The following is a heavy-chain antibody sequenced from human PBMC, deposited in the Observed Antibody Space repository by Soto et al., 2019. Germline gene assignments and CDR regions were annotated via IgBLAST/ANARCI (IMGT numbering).Heavy chain of an antibody. CDR1: GFTFGTYA. J-gene: IGHJ5*02. D-gene: IGHD5-18*01. CDR3: AKDRSVDTRDWFDP. CDR2: ISGSGGST. V-gene: IGHV3-23*01. Sequence: PGGSLRLSCAASGFTFGTYAMNWVRQAPGKGLDWVSGISGSGGSTYYADSVKGRFTISRDNPKNTLYLQMNSLRAEDTAVYYCAKDRSVDTRDWFDPWGQGTLVTVSS.